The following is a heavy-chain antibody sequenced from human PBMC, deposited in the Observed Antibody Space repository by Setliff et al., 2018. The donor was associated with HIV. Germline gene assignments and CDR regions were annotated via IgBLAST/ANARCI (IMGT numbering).Heavy chain of an antibody. V-gene: IGHV3-74*03. J-gene: IGHJ2*01. D-gene: IGHD4-17*01. Sequence: GGSLRLSCAASGFTFSNNWIHWVRQTAEKGLVWVSRISPDGSSTMYADSVKGRFTISRDNSKNTLYLQMNSLRAEDTAVYYCARDPYPYADYGDWYFDLWGRGTLVTVSS. CDR2: ISPDGSST. CDR3: ARDPYPYADYGDWYFDL. CDR1: GFTFSNNW.